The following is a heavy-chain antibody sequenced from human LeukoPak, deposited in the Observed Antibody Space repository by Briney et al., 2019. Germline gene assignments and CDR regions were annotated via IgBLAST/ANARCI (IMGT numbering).Heavy chain of an antibody. V-gene: IGHV3-48*01. J-gene: IGHJ6*03. CDR1: GFTFSSYS. Sequence: PGGSLRLSCAASGFTFSSYSMNWVRQAPGKGLEWVSYISSSSSTIYYADSVKGRFTISRDNSKNTLYLQMNSLRAEDTAVYYCAKDAYSTFWSGYPEPYYYYYYMDVWGKGTTVTVSS. CDR3: AKDAYSTFWSGYPEPYYYYYYMDV. D-gene: IGHD3-3*01. CDR2: ISSSSSTI.